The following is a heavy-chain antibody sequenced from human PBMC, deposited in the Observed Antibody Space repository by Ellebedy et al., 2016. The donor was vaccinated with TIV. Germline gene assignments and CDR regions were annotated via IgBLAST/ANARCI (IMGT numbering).Heavy chain of an antibody. V-gene: IGHV4-59*01. CDR1: GGSFTSYY. CDR3: ARARTPLLTYYYYGMDV. Sequence: SETLSLTXTVSGGSFTSYYWSWIRQPPGKGLEWIGYIFHSGSTNYNPSLKSRLTLSIDTSKNQFSLTLSSVTAADTALYFCARARTPLLTYYYYGMDVWGQGTSVTVSS. J-gene: IGHJ6*02. CDR2: IFHSGST. D-gene: IGHD4/OR15-4a*01.